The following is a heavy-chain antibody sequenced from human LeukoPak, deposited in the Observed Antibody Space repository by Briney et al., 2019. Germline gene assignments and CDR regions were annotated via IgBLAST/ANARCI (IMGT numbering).Heavy chain of an antibody. CDR2: IGHSGNT. CDR3: ARLSISWTLDL. Sequence: PSGTLSLTCAVSGGSITSSNWWSWVRQPPGKGLEWIGEIGHSGNTNYNPSLKSRVSVSVDKSKNQFSLKMNSVTAADTAVYYCARLSISWTLDLWGQGTLVTVSP. J-gene: IGHJ5*02. D-gene: IGHD1-1*01. CDR1: GGSITSSNW. V-gene: IGHV4-4*02.